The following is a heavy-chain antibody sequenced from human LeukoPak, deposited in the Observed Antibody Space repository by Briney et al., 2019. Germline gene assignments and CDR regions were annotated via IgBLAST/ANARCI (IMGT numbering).Heavy chain of an antibody. V-gene: IGHV4-4*02. CDR3: ARRRGYSYGYVPHYYYYYYMDV. J-gene: IGHJ6*03. Sequence: PSETLALICGVSGGFISSSNWWSWAGPRPGKGLDWIGQIYHSGSTNYNPSLKSRVTIPVDTSKNQFSRKLSSVTAADTAVYYCARRRGYSYGYVPHYYYYYYMDVWGKGTTVTVSS. CDR2: IYHSGST. D-gene: IGHD5-18*01. CDR1: GGFISSSNW.